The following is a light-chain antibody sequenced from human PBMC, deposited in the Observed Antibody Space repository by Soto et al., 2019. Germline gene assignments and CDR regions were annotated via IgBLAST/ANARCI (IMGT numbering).Light chain of an antibody. Sequence: DIQMTQSPSSLSASVGDRVTITCRASQGISNYLAWYQQKPGKVPKLLIYAASTLQSGVPSRFSGSGSGTDFTLTISRLEPEDVATYYCQKYNSASWTFGQGTKVEIK. CDR2: AAS. V-gene: IGKV1-27*01. CDR1: QGISNY. J-gene: IGKJ1*01. CDR3: QKYNSASWT.